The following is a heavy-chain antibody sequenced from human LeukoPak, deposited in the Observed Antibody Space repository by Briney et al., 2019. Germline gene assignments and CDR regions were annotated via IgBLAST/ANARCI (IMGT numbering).Heavy chain of an antibody. CDR1: GFTFSSYG. Sequence: GGSLRLSCAASGFTFSSYGMHWVRQAPGKGLEWVAFIRYDGSNKYYADSVKGRFTISRDNSKNSLYLQMNSLRAQDTAVYYCARSPINYDFWADYWGQGTLVTVSS. D-gene: IGHD3-3*01. CDR3: ARSPINYDFWADY. J-gene: IGHJ4*02. V-gene: IGHV3-30*02. CDR2: IRYDGSNK.